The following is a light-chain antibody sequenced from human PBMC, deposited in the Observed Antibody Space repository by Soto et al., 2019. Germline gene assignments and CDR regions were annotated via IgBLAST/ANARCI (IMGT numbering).Light chain of an antibody. Sequence: EVVMTQSPATLSVSPGERATLSCLASQSVSTKFAWYQQKPGQAPRLLIYGATTRATGIPARFSGSGSGTEFTLNISSLQSEDSAVYYCQQYNDWPRTFGQGTKVEIK. J-gene: IGKJ1*01. CDR3: QQYNDWPRT. V-gene: IGKV3-15*01. CDR2: GAT. CDR1: QSVSTK.